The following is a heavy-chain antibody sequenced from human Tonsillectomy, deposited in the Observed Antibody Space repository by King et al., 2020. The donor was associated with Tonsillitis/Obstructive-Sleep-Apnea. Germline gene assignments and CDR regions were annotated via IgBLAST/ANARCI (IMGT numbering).Heavy chain of an antibody. V-gene: IGHV2-70*15. CDR2: IDLDDDK. Sequence: VTLRESGPALVKPTQTLTLTCTFSGFSLSTSGTCVSWIRQPTGKALEWLARIDLDDDKYYSTFLKTRPTISKDTSKNQVVLTMTNMDPVDTATYYCARTTLIGGVVDYWGQGTLVTVSS. CDR3: ARTTLIGGVVDY. J-gene: IGHJ4*02. CDR1: GFSLSTSGTC. D-gene: IGHD3-3*01.